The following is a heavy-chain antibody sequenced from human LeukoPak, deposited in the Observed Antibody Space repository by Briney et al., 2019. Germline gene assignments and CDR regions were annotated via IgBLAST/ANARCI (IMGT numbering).Heavy chain of an antibody. CDR2: IYHSGST. Sequence: SETLSLTCAVSGYSISSGYYWGWIRQPPGKGLEGIGSIYHSGSTYYNPSLKSRVTISVDTSKNQFSLKLSSVTAADTAVYYCARAIIAVAGVYYFDYWGQGTLVTVSS. CDR3: ARAIIAVAGVYYFDY. D-gene: IGHD6-19*01. CDR1: GYSISSGYY. J-gene: IGHJ4*02. V-gene: IGHV4-38-2*01.